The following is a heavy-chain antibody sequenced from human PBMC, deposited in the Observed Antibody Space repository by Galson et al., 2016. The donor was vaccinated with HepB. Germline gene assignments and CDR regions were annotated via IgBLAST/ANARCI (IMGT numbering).Heavy chain of an antibody. Sequence: PALVKPTQTLTLPCSFSGFSLSTRGVGVGWIRQPPGKALEWLALIYWDADKRLRPSLRSRLTITKDKSKTQVVLTPTNMDPVDTGTYYCVRAPCGGVCRPENILYHYGLDVWGQGTPVTVSS. CDR2: IYWDADK. CDR1: GFSLSTRGVG. J-gene: IGHJ6*02. V-gene: IGHV2-5*04. D-gene: IGHD2-21*01. CDR3: VRAPCGGVCRPENILYHYGLDV.